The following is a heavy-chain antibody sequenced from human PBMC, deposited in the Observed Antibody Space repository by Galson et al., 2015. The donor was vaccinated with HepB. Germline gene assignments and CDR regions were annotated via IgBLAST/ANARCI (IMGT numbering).Heavy chain of an antibody. CDR3: AKDVWQWLVFDY. CDR2: ISGSGGST. D-gene: IGHD6-19*01. CDR1: GFTFSSYA. V-gene: IGHV3-23*01. Sequence: SLRLSCAASGFTFSSYAMSWVRQAPGKGLEWVSAISGSGGSTYYADSVKGRFTISRDNSKNTLYLQMNSLRAEDTAVYYCAKDVWQWLVFDYWGQGTLVTVSS. J-gene: IGHJ4*02.